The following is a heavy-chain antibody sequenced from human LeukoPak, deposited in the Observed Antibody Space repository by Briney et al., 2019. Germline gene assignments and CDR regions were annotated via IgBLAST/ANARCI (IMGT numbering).Heavy chain of an antibody. Sequence: PGGSLRLSCTASGFTFGSYTMSWVRQAPGKGLEWVSAISGSGGGTYYADSVKGRFTISRDNFRNTLYLQVNTLRAEDTAVYYCAKDQGCTSSNCYLHFDYWGQGTLVTVSS. V-gene: IGHV3-23*01. CDR2: ISGSGGGT. D-gene: IGHD2-2*01. CDR1: GFTFGSYT. CDR3: AKDQGCTSSNCYLHFDY. J-gene: IGHJ4*02.